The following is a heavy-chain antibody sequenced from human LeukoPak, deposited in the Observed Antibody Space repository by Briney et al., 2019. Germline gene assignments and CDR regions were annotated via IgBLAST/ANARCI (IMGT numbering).Heavy chain of an antibody. CDR3: AKHLVHVLYYFEY. V-gene: IGHV3-23*01. J-gene: IGHJ4*02. Sequence: GGSLRLSCAASGFSFSSYAMTWVRQAPGKGLEWVSAITGSGTSTHYADSVKGRFTISRDNSKNTLFLKMNSLRPEDTALYYCAKHLVHVLYYFEYWGQGTLVSVSS. CDR2: ITGSGTST. CDR1: GFSFSSYA. D-gene: IGHD6-13*01.